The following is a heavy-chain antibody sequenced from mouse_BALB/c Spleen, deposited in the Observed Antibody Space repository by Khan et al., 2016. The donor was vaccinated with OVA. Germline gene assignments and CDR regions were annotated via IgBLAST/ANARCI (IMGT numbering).Heavy chain of an antibody. V-gene: IGHV1-4*01. CDR2: INPSSGYT. CDR1: GYTFTSYT. Sequence: QVPVKQSGAELARPGASVKMSCKASGYTFTSYTIHWIKQRPGQGLEWIGYINPSSGYTNYNQKFKDKATLTADKSSTTAYMQLSSLTSDDAAVYYCARDVAYYRNDGWFAYWGQGTLVTVSA. J-gene: IGHJ3*01. CDR3: ARDVAYYRNDGWFAY. D-gene: IGHD2-14*01.